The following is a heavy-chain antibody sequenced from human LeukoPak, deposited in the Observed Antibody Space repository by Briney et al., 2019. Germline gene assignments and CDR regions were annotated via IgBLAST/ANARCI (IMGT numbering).Heavy chain of an antibody. Sequence: SETLSLTCAVYGGSLSGYYWSWIRQPPGKGLEWIGEINHSGSTNYNPSLKSRVTISVDTSKNQFSLKLSSVTAADTAVYYCAGEYYDILTGYYDDAFDIWGQGTMVTVSS. CDR3: AGEYYDILTGYYDDAFDI. D-gene: IGHD3-9*01. J-gene: IGHJ3*02. CDR1: GGSLSGYY. CDR2: INHSGST. V-gene: IGHV4-34*01.